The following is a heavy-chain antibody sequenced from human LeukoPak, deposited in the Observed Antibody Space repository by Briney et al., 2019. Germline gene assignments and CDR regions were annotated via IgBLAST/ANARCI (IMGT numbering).Heavy chain of an antibody. V-gene: IGHV3-21*01. CDR3: ARDRGEVLEAFDI. CDR2: ISSSSSYI. J-gene: IGHJ3*02. CDR1: GFTFSSYS. Sequence: PGGSLRLSCAASGFTFSSYSMNWVRQAPGKGLEWVSSISSSSSYIYYADSVKGQFTISRDNAKNSLYLQMNSLRAEDTAVYYCARDRGEVLEAFDIWGQGTMVTVSS. D-gene: IGHD3-3*01.